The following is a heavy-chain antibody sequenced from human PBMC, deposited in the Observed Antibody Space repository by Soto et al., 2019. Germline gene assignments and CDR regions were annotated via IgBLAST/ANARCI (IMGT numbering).Heavy chain of an antibody. Sequence: QVQLVESGGGVVQPGRSLRLSCAASGFTFSSYGMHWVGQVPGKGLEWVAVMSYDGSNKYYADSVKGRFTISRVNSKNTLYLQMNSLRAEDTAVYYCAKQGIAADAYWGQGTLVTVSS. D-gene: IGHD6-13*01. J-gene: IGHJ4*02. CDR1: GFTFSSYG. V-gene: IGHV3-30*18. CDR2: MSYDGSNK. CDR3: AKQGIAADAY.